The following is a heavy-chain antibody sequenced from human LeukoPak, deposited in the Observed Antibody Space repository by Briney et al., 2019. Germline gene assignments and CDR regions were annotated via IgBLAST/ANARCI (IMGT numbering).Heavy chain of an antibody. Sequence: GASVKVSFKASGYTFTDYYMHWVRQAPGQGLEWMGWINPNSGGTNYAQKFQGRVTMTRDTSISTAYMELSRLRSDDTAVYYCARDYFYYDSSGYDYWGQGTLVTVSS. V-gene: IGHV1-2*02. CDR2: INPNSGGT. CDR3: ARDYFYYDSSGYDY. CDR1: GYTFTDYY. J-gene: IGHJ4*02. D-gene: IGHD3-22*01.